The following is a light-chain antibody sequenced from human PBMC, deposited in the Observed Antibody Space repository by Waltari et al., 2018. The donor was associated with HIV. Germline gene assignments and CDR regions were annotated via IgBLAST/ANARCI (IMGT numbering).Light chain of an antibody. J-gene: IGKJ1*01. Sequence: IVLTQSPGTLSLSPGERATLSSRASQSVSSSYLAWDQQKPGQAPRLLIYGASSRATGIPDRFSGSGSGTDFTLTISRLEPEDFAVYYCQQYGSSSWTFGQGTKVEIK. CDR2: GAS. V-gene: IGKV3-20*01. CDR1: QSVSSSY. CDR3: QQYGSSSWT.